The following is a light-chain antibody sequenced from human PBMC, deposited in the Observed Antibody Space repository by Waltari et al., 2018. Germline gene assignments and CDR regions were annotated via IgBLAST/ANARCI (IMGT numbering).Light chain of an antibody. CDR2: TTY. CDR3: QQAKSFPLT. V-gene: IGKV1D-12*01. Sequence: DIQMTQSPPYVSATVGDTVFITCRASQDISSGLAWYQQNPGKAPKVLIYTTYNLQSGVPSRFSGSGSWTHVTLTIRGLQPEDFATYYCQQAKSFPLTFGGGTKVQIK. J-gene: IGKJ4*01. CDR1: QDISSG.